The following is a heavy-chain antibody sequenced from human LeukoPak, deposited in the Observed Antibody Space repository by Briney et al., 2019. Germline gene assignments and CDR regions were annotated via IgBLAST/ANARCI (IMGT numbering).Heavy chain of an antibody. J-gene: IGHJ4*02. V-gene: IGHV1-8*01. CDR3: ARVPRETALVDY. D-gene: IGHD5-18*01. CDR1: GYTFTSYD. Sequence: ASVKVSCKASGYTFTSYDINWVRQATGQGLEWMGWMNPNSGNTGYAQKFQGRVTMTRNTSISTAYMELSSLRSDDTAVYYCARVPRETALVDYWGQGTLVTVSS. CDR2: MNPNSGNT.